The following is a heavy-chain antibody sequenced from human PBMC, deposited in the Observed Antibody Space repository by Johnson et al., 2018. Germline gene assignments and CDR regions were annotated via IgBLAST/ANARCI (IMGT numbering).Heavy chain of an antibody. Sequence: QVQLVESGGGVVQPGRSLRLSCAASGFTFNSYAMHWVRPAPGKGLEWVAVTSYDGTDKDYADSVKGRFTISRDNSENTLYLQMNSLRAEDTAVYYCATEPCGGYCYLEYLHHWGQGTLVTVSS. D-gene: IGHD2-21*02. CDR2: TSYDGTDK. J-gene: IGHJ1*01. CDR3: ATEPCGGYCYLEYLHH. V-gene: IGHV3-30*04. CDR1: GFTFNSYA.